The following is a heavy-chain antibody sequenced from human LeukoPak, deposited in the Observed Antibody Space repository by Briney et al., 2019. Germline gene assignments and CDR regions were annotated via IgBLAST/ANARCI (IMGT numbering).Heavy chain of an antibody. CDR1: GFTFSSYE. CDR3: ARAMPPSGSYYADAFDI. V-gene: IGHV4-59*01. J-gene: IGHJ3*02. CDR2: IYYSGST. Sequence: GSLRLSCAASGFTFSSYEMNWVRQAPGKGLEWIGYIYYSGSTNYNPSLKSRVTISVDTSKNQFSLKLSSVTAADTAVYYCARAMPPSGSYYADAFDIWGQGTMVTVSS. D-gene: IGHD1-26*01.